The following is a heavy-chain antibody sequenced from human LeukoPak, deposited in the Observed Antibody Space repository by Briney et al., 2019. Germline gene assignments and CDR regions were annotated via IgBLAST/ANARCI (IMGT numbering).Heavy chain of an antibody. CDR2: ISGSGGST. Sequence: GGSLRLSCEASGFTFSSYAMSWVRQAPGKGLEWVSAISGSGGSTYYADSVKGRFTISRDNSKNTLYLQMNSLRAEDTAVYYCAKGVWMATRTSADYWGQGTLVTVSS. V-gene: IGHV3-23*01. CDR1: GFTFSSYA. J-gene: IGHJ4*02. CDR3: AKGVWMATRTSADY. D-gene: IGHD5-24*01.